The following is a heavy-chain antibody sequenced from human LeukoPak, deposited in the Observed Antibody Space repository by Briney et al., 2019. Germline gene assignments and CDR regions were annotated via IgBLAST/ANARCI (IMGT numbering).Heavy chain of an antibody. CDR3: AKEGGYSSGWYYY. CDR2: ISYDGSNK. D-gene: IGHD6-19*01. J-gene: IGHJ4*02. V-gene: IGHV3-30*18. Sequence: GGSLRLSCAASGFTFSSYGMHWVRQAPGKGLEWVAVISYDGSNKYYADSVKGRFTISRDNSKNTLYLQMNSLRAEDTAVYYCAKEGGYSSGWYYYWGQGTLVTVSS. CDR1: GFTFSSYG.